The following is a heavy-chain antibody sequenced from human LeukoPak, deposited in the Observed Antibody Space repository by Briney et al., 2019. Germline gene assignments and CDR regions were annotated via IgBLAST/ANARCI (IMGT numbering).Heavy chain of an antibody. D-gene: IGHD6-19*01. J-gene: IGHJ6*02. CDR1: GFTFSSYG. CDR3: ANNGEDSVWYYYYYGMDV. Sequence: GGSLRLSCAASGFTFSSYGMHWVRQAPGKGLEWVAFIRYDGSNKYYADSVKGRFTISRDNSKNTLYLQMNSLRAEDTAVYYCANNGEDSVWYYYYYGMDVWGQGTTVTVSS. V-gene: IGHV3-30*02. CDR2: IRYDGSNK.